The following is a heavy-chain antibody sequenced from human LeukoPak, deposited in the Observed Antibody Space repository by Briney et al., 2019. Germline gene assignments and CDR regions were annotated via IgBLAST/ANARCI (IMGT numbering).Heavy chain of an antibody. J-gene: IGHJ6*02. Sequence: GGSLRLSCAASGFTFSSYGMHWVRQAPGKGLGWVAVISYDGSNKYYADSVKGRFTISRDNSKNTLYLQMNSLRAEDTAVYYCAKDQIRGGLGYYYYYGMDVWGQGTTVTVSS. CDR3: AKDQIRGGLGYYYYYGMDV. CDR1: GFTFSSYG. CDR2: ISYDGSNK. D-gene: IGHD3-10*01. V-gene: IGHV3-30*18.